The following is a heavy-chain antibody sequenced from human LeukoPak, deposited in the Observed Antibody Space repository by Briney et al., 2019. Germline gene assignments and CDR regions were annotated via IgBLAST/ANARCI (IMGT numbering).Heavy chain of an antibody. CDR3: AKRIIEARENGDSNWLDP. D-gene: IGHD4-17*01. CDR1: GDSITNSY. Sequence: SETLSLTCTVSGDSITNSYWNWIRQPPGRGLEWIGRISYGGSTNYNPSLKSRVIISRDTSKNQFSLEPTSVTAADTAIYYCAKRIIEARENGDSNWLDPWGQGTLVTVSS. J-gene: IGHJ5*01. V-gene: IGHV4-59*08. CDR2: ISYGGST.